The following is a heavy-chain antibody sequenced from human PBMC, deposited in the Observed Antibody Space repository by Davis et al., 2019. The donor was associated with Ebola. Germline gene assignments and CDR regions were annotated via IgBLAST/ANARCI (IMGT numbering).Heavy chain of an antibody. J-gene: IGHJ4*02. Sequence: PSPGLTISANPMHRVRQVAGKGQEWVGRIRSKANSDATAYAASVKGRFTISRDDSKNTAYLQMNSLKTEDTAVYYCICSQQPCDYWGQGTLVTVSS. CDR1: GLTISANP. CDR3: ICSQQPCDY. D-gene: IGHD3-10*02. CDR2: IRSKANSDAT. V-gene: IGHV3-73*01.